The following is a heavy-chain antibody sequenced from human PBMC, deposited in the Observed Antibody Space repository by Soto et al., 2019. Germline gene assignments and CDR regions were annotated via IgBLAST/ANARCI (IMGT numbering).Heavy chain of an antibody. Sequence: SQTLSLTCAISGDSLSSNSAAWNWIRQSPSRGLEWLGRTYYRSKWYNDYAVSVKSRITINPDTSKNQFPLQLNSVTPEDTAVYYCARDHPHPYCSGGSCRYYFDYWGQGTLVTVSS. CDR1: GDSLSSNSAA. D-gene: IGHD2-15*01. J-gene: IGHJ4*02. V-gene: IGHV6-1*01. CDR2: TYYRSKWYN. CDR3: ARDHPHPYCSGGSCRYYFDY.